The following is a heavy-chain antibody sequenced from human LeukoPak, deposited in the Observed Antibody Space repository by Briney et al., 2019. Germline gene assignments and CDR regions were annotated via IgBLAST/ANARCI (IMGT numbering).Heavy chain of an antibody. J-gene: IGHJ4*02. Sequence: ASVKVSCKAAGYTFSSYARHWIRQAPGRRLEWMGWINAGNGDTKYSQKFQDRLTITRDTSASTAYMELSSLRSEDTAVYYCARVSGGYGSIDYWGQGTLVTVSS. CDR3: ARVSGGYGSIDY. D-gene: IGHD3-10*01. V-gene: IGHV1-3*01. CDR1: GYTFSSYA. CDR2: INAGNGDT.